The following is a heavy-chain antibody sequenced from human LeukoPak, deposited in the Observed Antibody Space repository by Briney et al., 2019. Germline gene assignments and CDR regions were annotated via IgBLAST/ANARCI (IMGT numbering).Heavy chain of an antibody. V-gene: IGHV1-2*02. CDR3: ARDLYPRSNFPVSAFDY. J-gene: IGHJ4*02. CDR2: MNPNSGGA. D-gene: IGHD1-14*01. Sequence: ASVKVSCKASGYTFTGYDINWVRQATGQGLEWMGWMNPNSGGANYAQKFQGRVTMTRDTSISTAYMELSSLRSDDAAVYYCARDLYPRSNFPVSAFDYWGQGTLVPVSS. CDR1: GYTFTGYD.